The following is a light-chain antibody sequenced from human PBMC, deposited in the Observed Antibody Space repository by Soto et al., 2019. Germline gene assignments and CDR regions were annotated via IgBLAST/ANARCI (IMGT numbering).Light chain of an antibody. V-gene: IGLV2-8*01. CDR3: SSYAGSNTGV. Sequence: QSALTQPPSASGSPGQSVTISCTGTSSDVGGYDYVSWYQQYPGKAPKLIIYEVVKRPSGVPNRFSGSRSGSTASLTVSGLQAEDDADYYCSSYAGSNTGVFGGGTKLTVL. J-gene: IGLJ3*02. CDR1: SSDVGGYDY. CDR2: EVV.